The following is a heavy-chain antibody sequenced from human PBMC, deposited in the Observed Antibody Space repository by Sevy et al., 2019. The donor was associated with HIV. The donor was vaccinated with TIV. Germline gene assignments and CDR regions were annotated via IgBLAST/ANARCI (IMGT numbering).Heavy chain of an antibody. CDR3: TSSLGYYYDSSGWGYYYGMDV. V-gene: IGHV3-15*01. J-gene: IGHJ6*02. CDR1: GFTFSNAW. CDR2: IKSKTDGGTT. D-gene: IGHD3-22*01. Sequence: GGSLRLSCAASGFTFSNAWMSWVRQAPGKGLEWVGRIKSKTDGGTTDYAAPVKGRFTISRDDSKNTLYLQMNSLKTVDTAVYYCTSSLGYYYDSSGWGYYYGMDVWGQGTTVTVSS.